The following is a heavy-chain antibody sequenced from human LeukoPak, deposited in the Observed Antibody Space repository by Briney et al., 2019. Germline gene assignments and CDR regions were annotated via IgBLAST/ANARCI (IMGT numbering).Heavy chain of an antibody. CDR3: AREYCSSTSCYQRSFFDY. V-gene: IGHV1-2*02. CDR2: INPNSGGT. D-gene: IGHD2-2*01. Sequence: ASVKVSCKASGYAFTGYYMHWVRQAPGQGLEWMGWINPNSGGTNYAQKFQGRVTMTRDTSISTAYMELSRLRSDDTAVYYCAREYCSSTSCYQRSFFDYWGQGTLVTVSS. J-gene: IGHJ4*02. CDR1: GYAFTGYY.